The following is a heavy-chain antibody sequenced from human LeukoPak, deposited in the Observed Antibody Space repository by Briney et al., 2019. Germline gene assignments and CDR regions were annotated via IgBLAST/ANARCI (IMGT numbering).Heavy chain of an antibody. D-gene: IGHD2-2*01. J-gene: IGHJ3*02. CDR3: AKDLYCSSTSCPPDAFDI. CDR2: IRYDGSNK. Sequence: GGSLRLSCAASGLTFSSYGMHWVRQAPGKGLEWVAFIRYDGSNKYYADSVKGRFTISRDNSKNTLYLQMNSLRAEDTAVYYCAKDLYCSSTSCPPDAFDIWGQGTMVTVSS. CDR1: GLTFSSYG. V-gene: IGHV3-30*02.